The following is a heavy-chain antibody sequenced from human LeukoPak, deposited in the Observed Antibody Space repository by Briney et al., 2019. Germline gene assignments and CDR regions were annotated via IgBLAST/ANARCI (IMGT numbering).Heavy chain of an antibody. Sequence: GGSLRLSCAASGFTFDDYAMHWVRQAPGKGLEWVSGISWNSGSIGYADSVKGRFTISRDNAKNSLYLQMNSLRAEDTALYYCAKDRRQLLFLSGWFDPWGQGTLVTVPS. J-gene: IGHJ5*02. CDR2: ISWNSGSI. CDR3: AKDRRQLLFLSGWFDP. V-gene: IGHV3-9*01. D-gene: IGHD2-2*01. CDR1: GFTFDDYA.